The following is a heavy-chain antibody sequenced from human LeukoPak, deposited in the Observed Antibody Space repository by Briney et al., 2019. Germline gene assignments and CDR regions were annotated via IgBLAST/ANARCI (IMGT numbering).Heavy chain of an antibody. Sequence: PGGSLRLSCAASGFNFSSDSMNWVRQAQGKGLEWVSDISRSSSTIYYADSVKGRFTMSRDNAKNSLYLQMNSLRVEDTAVYFCARAGYSSSWYKYWGQGTLVTVSS. V-gene: IGHV3-48*01. CDR3: ARAGYSSSWYKY. CDR1: GFNFSSDS. J-gene: IGHJ4*02. D-gene: IGHD6-13*01. CDR2: ISRSSSTI.